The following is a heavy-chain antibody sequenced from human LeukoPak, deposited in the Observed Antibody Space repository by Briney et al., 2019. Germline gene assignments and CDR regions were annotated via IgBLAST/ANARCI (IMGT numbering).Heavy chain of an antibody. CDR2: ISGSGGST. CDR3: AKDRDTMVRGVSMGFDY. D-gene: IGHD3-10*01. J-gene: IGHJ4*02. CDR1: EFTFSSYA. V-gene: IGHV3-23*01. Sequence: GGSLRLSCAASEFTFSSYAMSWVRQAPGKGLEWVSAISGSGGSTYYADSVKGRFTISRDNSKNTLYLQMNSLRAEDTAVYYCAKDRDTMVRGVSMGFDYWGQGTLVTVSS.